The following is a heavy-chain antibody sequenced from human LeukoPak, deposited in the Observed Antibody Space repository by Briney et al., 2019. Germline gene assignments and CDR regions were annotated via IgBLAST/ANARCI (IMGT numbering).Heavy chain of an antibody. J-gene: IGHJ4*02. CDR2: ISGSRGST. V-gene: IGHV3-23*01. Sequence: GGSLRLSCAASGFTFSSYAMSWVRQAPGKGLEWVSAISGSRGSTYYADSAKGRFTISRDNSKNTLYLQTNSLRAEDTAVYYCAKNPISGYSYFDYSGQGTLVTVSS. CDR1: GFTFSSYA. D-gene: IGHD2-15*01. CDR3: AKNPISGYSYFDY.